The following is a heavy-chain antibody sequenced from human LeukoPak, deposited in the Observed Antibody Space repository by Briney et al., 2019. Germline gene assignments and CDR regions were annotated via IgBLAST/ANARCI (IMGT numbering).Heavy chain of an antibody. D-gene: IGHD2-15*01. J-gene: IGHJ3*02. V-gene: IGHV4-34*01. Sequence: SETLSLTCAVYGGSFSGYYWSWIRQPPGKGLEWTGEINHSGSTNYNPSLKSRVTISVDTSKNQFSLKLSSVTAADTAVYYCARVGSGGAFDIWGQGTMVTVSS. CDR1: GGSFSGYY. CDR2: INHSGST. CDR3: ARVGSGGAFDI.